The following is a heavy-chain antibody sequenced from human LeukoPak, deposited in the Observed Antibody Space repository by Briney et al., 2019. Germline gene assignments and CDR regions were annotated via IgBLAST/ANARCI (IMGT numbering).Heavy chain of an antibody. CDR2: ISSSGSTI. CDR3: AKTTYDSSGNDY. Sequence: GGSLRLSCAASGFTFSSYEMNWVRQAPGKGLEWVSYISSSGSTIYYADSVKGRFTISRDNAKNSLYLQMNSLRAEDTAVYYCAKTTYDSSGNDYWGQGTLVTVSS. J-gene: IGHJ4*02. V-gene: IGHV3-48*03. D-gene: IGHD3-22*01. CDR1: GFTFSSYE.